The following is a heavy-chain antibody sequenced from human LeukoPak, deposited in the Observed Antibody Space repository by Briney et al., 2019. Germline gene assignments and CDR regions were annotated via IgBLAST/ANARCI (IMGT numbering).Heavy chain of an antibody. Sequence: PSETLSLTCTVSGGSIRSTSYYWGWIRQPPGKGLEWIGSIYYSGSTYYNPSLKSRVTISVDTSKNQFSLKLSSVTAADTAVYYCGRLFYDFWSGHYYYYMDVCGKGTTVTVSS. J-gene: IGHJ6*03. CDR1: GGSIRSTSYY. V-gene: IGHV4-39*01. D-gene: IGHD3-3*01. CDR2: IYYSGST. CDR3: GRLFYDFWSGHYYYYMDV.